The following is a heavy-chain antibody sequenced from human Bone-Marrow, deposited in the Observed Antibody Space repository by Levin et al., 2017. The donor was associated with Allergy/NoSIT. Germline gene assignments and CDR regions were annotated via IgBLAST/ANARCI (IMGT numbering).Heavy chain of an antibody. Sequence: SQTLSLPCAVYGGSFSGSYWSWIRQPPGKGLEWIGEINHSGSTNYNPSLKSRVTISVDTSKNQFSLKLSSVTAADTAVYYCARGGPTRYCSSTSCYRSKVYFDYWGQGTLVTVSS. D-gene: IGHD2-2*01. CDR3: ARGGPTRYCSSTSCYRSKVYFDY. CDR2: INHSGST. V-gene: IGHV4-34*01. CDR1: GGSFSGSY. J-gene: IGHJ4*02.